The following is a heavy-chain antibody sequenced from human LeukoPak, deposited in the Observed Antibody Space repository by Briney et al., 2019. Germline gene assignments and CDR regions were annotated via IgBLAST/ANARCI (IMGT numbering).Heavy chain of an antibody. D-gene: IGHD2-2*02. CDR1: GGSISSGGYS. CDR2: IYHSGST. V-gene: IGHV4-30-2*01. Sequence: SQTLSLTCAVSGGSISSGGYSWSWVRQPPGKGLEWIGYIYHSGSTYYNPSLKSRVTISVDRSKNQFSLKLSSVTAADTAVCYFARVNLYCSSTSCYKFDWFDPWGQGTLVTVSS. J-gene: IGHJ5*02. CDR3: ARVNLYCSSTSCYKFDWFDP.